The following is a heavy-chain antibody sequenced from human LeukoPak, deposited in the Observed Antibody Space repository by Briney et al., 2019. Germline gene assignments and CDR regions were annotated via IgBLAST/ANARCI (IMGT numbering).Heavy chain of an antibody. CDR1: GFTFSSYA. CDR3: ARGIPYFDY. J-gene: IGHJ4*02. Sequence: GGSLRLSCAASGFTFSSYAMHWVRRAPGKGLEYVSAISSNGGSTYYANSVKGRFTISRDNSKNTLYLQMGSLRAEDMAVYYCARGIPYFDYWGQGTLVTVSS. D-gene: IGHD6-13*01. CDR2: ISSNGGST. V-gene: IGHV3-64*01.